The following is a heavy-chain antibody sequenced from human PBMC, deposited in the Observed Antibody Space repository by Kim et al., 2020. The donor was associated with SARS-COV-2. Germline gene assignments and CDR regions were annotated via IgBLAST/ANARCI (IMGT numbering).Heavy chain of an antibody. D-gene: IGHD6-6*01. CDR3: ARRSLSNWYFDL. CDR1: GFTVSNNY. V-gene: IGHV3-53*01. J-gene: IGHJ2*01. CDR2: IYSGGNT. Sequence: GGSLRLSCAASGFTVSNNYMSWVRQAPGEGLKWVSVIYSGGNTYYRDSVKGRFTISRDNAKNTLFLQMNGLRADDTAVYYCARRSLSNWYFDLWGRGTLVTVSS.